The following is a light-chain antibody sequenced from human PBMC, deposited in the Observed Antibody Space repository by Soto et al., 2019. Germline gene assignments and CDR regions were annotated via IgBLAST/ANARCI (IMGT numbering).Light chain of an antibody. CDR3: MQALQTPLT. J-gene: IGKJ4*01. CDR1: ESLLHNNGYNY. CDR2: LGS. Sequence: DTVMTQSPLSLPVTPGEPASISCRSSESLLHNNGYNYLDWYLQKPGQSPQLLIYLGSNRASGVPDRFSGSGSGTDFTLKISRVEAEDVGVYYCMQALQTPLTFGGGTKVEIK. V-gene: IGKV2-28*01.